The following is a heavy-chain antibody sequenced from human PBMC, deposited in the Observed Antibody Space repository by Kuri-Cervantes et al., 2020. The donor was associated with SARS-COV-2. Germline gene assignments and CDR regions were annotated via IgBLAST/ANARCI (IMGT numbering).Heavy chain of an antibody. J-gene: IGHJ4*02. CDR1: GFTFSDDY. CDR3: ARESSGPFDY. D-gene: IGHD6-19*01. Sequence: GGSLRLSCTASGFTFSDDYMTWIRQAPGKGLEWISYIGDNGRTIYYADSVKGRFTISSDNAMTSLHLQMSSLRAEDTAVYYCARESSGPFDYWGQGIL. V-gene: IGHV3-11*04. CDR2: IGDNGRTI.